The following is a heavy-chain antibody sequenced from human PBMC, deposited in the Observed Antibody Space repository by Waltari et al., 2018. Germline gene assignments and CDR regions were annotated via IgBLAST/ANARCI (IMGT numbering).Heavy chain of an antibody. Sequence: EVQLLESGGGLAQPGGSLTLPCAASGPPFSFYAMNWVRQAPGKGLEWVSGISGSGGSTYYADSVKGRFTISRDNSKNTLYLQMNSLRAEDTAVYYCAKDSPVLMVYAADYWGQGTMVTVSS. D-gene: IGHD2-8*01. CDR2: ISGSGGST. CDR3: AKDSPVLMVYAADY. V-gene: IGHV3-23*01. CDR1: GPPFSFYA. J-gene: IGHJ4*02.